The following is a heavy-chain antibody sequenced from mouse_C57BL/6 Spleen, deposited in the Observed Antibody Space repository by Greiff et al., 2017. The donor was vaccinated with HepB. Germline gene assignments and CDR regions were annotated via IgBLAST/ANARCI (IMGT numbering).Heavy chain of an antibody. CDR1: GFTFSSYA. Sequence: EVQGVESGEGLVKPGGSLKLSCAASGFTFSSYAMSWVRQTPEKRLEWVAYISSGGDYIYYADTVKGRFTISRDNARNTLYLQMSSLKSEDTAMYYCTRVDGYYGWFAYWGQGTLVTVSA. J-gene: IGHJ3*01. V-gene: IGHV5-9-1*02. CDR2: ISSGGDYI. CDR3: TRVDGYYGWFAY. D-gene: IGHD2-3*01.